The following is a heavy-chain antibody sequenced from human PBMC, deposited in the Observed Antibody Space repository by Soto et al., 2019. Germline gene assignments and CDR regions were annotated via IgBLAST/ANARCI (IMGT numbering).Heavy chain of an antibody. CDR1: DDSINSDKYY. D-gene: IGHD2-21*02. Sequence: SETLSLSCSVSDDSINSDKYYWGWIRQPPGKGLEWIGSIYYRGNAYYNPSLQTRVTISLDKSKSQFSLKLNSVTAADSAVYFCARLEGLTTNSYYFDFWGPGALVTVSS. CDR2: IYYRGNA. J-gene: IGHJ4*02. V-gene: IGHV4-39*01. CDR3: ARLEGLTTNSYYFDF.